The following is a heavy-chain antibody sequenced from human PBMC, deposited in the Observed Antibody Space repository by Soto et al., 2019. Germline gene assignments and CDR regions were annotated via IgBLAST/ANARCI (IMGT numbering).Heavy chain of an antibody. CDR2: IYHSGST. D-gene: IGHD6-19*01. J-gene: IGHJ4*02. Sequence: QLQLQESGSGLVKPSQTLSLTCAVSGGSISSGGYSWSWIRQPPGKGLEWIGYIYHSGSTYYNPSLKSRVTVSVDRSKNQFTLTLSSLTAADTAVYYCARAGGWGGVAVDYWGQGTLVTVSS. CDR3: ARAGGWGGVAVDY. V-gene: IGHV4-30-2*01. CDR1: GGSISSGGYS.